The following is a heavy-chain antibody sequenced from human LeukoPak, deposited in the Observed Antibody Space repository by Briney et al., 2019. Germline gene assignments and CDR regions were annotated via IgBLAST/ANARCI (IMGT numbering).Heavy chain of an antibody. J-gene: IGHJ4*02. D-gene: IGHD6-6*01. Sequence: GGSLRLSCAASGFTFSSYAMSWVRQAPGKGLEWASAISGSGGSTYYADSAKGRFTISRDNSKNTLYLQMNSLRAEDTAVYYCATYSSSEGYFDYWGQGTLVTVSS. CDR1: GFTFSSYA. V-gene: IGHV3-23*01. CDR3: ATYSSSEGYFDY. CDR2: ISGSGGST.